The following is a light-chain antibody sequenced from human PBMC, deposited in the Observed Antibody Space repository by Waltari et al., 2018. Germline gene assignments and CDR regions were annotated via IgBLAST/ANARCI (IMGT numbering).Light chain of an antibody. Sequence: QSALTQPASVSGSPGQSITISCTGTSSDVGSYNLVSWYQQHPGKAPKLMIYEGSKRPQGVFNRFAGSKAGSTASLTSSRRQAEDEADYYCCSYAGSSTVVFGGGTKLTVL. CDR1: SSDVGSYNL. J-gene: IGLJ2*01. CDR2: EGS. V-gene: IGLV2-23*01. CDR3: CSYAGSSTVV.